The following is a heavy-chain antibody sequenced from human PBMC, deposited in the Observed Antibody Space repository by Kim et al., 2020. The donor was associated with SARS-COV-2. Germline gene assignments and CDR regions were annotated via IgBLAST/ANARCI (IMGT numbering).Heavy chain of an antibody. Sequence: SETLSLTCTVSGGSISSYYWSWIRQPPGKGLEWIGYIYYSGSTNYNPSLKSRVTISVDTSKNQFSLKLSSVTAADTAVYYCARSGVLWFGDPKAAAFDIWGQGTMVTVSS. J-gene: IGHJ3*02. CDR2: IYYSGST. D-gene: IGHD3-10*01. V-gene: IGHV4-59*13. CDR3: ARSGVLWFGDPKAAAFDI. CDR1: GGSISSYY.